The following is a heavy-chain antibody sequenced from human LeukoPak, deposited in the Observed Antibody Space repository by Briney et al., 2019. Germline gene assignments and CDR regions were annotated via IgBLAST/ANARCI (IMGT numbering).Heavy chain of an antibody. CDR3: ARDRSVDSSGRSDY. V-gene: IGHV3-7*03. Sequence: GGSLRLSCAASGFTFSNYWMAWVRQAPGKGPEWVANINLDGSQKYYVDSVKGRFTISRDNAKNSLYLQMNSLRAEDTAVYYCARDRSVDSSGRSDYWGQGTLVTVSS. CDR1: GFTFSNYW. D-gene: IGHD6-19*01. CDR2: INLDGSQK. J-gene: IGHJ4*02.